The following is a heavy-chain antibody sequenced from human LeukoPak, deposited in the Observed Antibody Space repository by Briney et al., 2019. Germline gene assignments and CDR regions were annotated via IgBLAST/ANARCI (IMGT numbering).Heavy chain of an antibody. Sequence: GGSLRLSCAASGFTFSSYAMSWVRQAPGKGLEWVSAISGSGGSTYYADSVKGRFTISRDNSKNALYLQMNRLRAEDTAVYYCAKKKGGYGPYYYYYYMDVWGKGTTVTVSS. J-gene: IGHJ6*03. CDR3: AKKKGGYGPYYYYYYMDV. CDR2: ISGSGGST. D-gene: IGHD4-17*01. CDR1: GFTFSSYA. V-gene: IGHV3-23*01.